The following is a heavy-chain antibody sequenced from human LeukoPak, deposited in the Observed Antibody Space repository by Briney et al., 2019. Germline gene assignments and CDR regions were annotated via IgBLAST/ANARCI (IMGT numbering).Heavy chain of an antibody. CDR2: IKQDGTEN. J-gene: IGHJ4*02. V-gene: IGHV3-7*01. D-gene: IGHD1-26*01. CDR1: GFTFSSYW. Sequence: GGSLRLSCAASGFTFSSYWMSWVRQAPGKGLEGVANIKQDGTENYYVDSVKGRFTISRDNARSSLYLQMNSLRAEDTAVYYCASRDGSYGYWGQGTLVTVSS. CDR3: ASRDGSYGY.